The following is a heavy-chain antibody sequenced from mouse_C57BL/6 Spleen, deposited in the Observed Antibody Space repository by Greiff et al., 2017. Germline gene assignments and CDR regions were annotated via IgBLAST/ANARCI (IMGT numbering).Heavy chain of an antibody. V-gene: IGHV1-52*01. J-gene: IGHJ4*01. D-gene: IGHD2-2*01. CDR1: GYTFTSYW. CDR2: IDPSDSET. Sequence: VQLQQSGAELVRPGSSVKLSCKASGYTFTSYWMHWVKQRPIQGLEWIGNIDPSDSETHYNQKFKDKATLTVDKSSSTAYMQLSSLTSEDSAVYYCARRNYGYDFGLMDYWGQGTSVTVSS. CDR3: ARRNYGYDFGLMDY.